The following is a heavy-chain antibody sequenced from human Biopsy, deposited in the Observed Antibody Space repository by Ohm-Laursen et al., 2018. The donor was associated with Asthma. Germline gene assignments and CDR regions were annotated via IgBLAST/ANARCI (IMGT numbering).Heavy chain of an antibody. CDR2: IIPIFGTA. CDR1: GGTFSSYS. V-gene: IGHV1-69*13. Sequence: SVKVSCKASGGTFSSYSVSWVRQAPGQGLEWMGGIIPIFGTANYAHKFQGRVTITADESTSTAYMELSSLRSEDTAVYYCARHPYVDGSDNYYYRGNDYYLGMDVWGQGTTVTVSS. D-gene: IGHD3-10*01. J-gene: IGHJ6*02. CDR3: ARHPYVDGSDNYYYRGNDYYLGMDV.